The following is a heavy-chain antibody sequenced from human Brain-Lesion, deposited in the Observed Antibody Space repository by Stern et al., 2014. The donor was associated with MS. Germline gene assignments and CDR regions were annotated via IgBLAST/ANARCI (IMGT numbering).Heavy chain of an antibody. CDR1: GGSISSGNYY. CDR3: ARGSREVLLPRYYFDY. Sequence: QVQLVESGPGLVKPSQTLSLTCTVSGGSISSGNYYWSWIRQPPGKGLEWIGSIHHSGSTYYNPPLKSRVTKSIDTPKNPFPLQLSSVTAADAAVYYCARGSREVLLPRYYFDYWGQGTLVTVSS. J-gene: IGHJ4*02. V-gene: IGHV4-30-4*08. CDR2: IHHSGST.